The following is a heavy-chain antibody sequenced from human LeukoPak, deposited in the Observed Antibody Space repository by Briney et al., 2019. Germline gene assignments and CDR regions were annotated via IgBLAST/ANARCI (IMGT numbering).Heavy chain of an antibody. CDR1: GFTFDDYA. CDR2: ISWDGGST. V-gene: IGHV3-43D*03. J-gene: IGHJ4*02. CDR3: AKDMEKYYYDSSGPDY. D-gene: IGHD3-22*01. Sequence: GGSLRLSCAASGFTFDDYAMHWVRQAPGKGLEWVSLISWDGGSTYYAGSVKGRFTTSRDNSKNSLYLQMNSLRAEDTALYYCAKDMEKYYYDSSGPDYWGQGTLVTVSS.